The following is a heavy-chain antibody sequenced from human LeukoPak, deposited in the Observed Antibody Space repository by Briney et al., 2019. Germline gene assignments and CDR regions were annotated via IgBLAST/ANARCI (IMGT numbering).Heavy chain of an antibody. CDR1: GFTFSSYA. V-gene: IGHV3-21*01. D-gene: IGHD4-17*01. J-gene: IGHJ4*02. CDR3: ARARTTVPDY. Sequence: GRSLRLSCAASGFTFSSYAMHWVRQAPGKGLEWVSSISSSSSYIYYADSVKGRFTISRDNAKNSLYLQMNSLRAEDTAVYYCARARTTVPDYWGQGTLVTVSS. CDR2: ISSSSSYI.